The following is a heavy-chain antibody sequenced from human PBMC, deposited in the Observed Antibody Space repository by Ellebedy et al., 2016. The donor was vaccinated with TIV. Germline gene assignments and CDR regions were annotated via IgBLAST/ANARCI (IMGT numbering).Heavy chain of an antibody. V-gene: IGHV3-9*03. Sequence: PGGSLRLSCAASGFTFEDYALHWVRQAPGKGLELVSGISGNCGSIGSADFVKDRFFISRDNAKNSLHLQMGSRRVEDMALYYCVKDTQPWLVTTHGLDVWGQGTTVTVSS. J-gene: IGHJ6*02. D-gene: IGHD4-17*01. CDR3: VKDTQPWLVTTHGLDV. CDR1: GFTFEDYA. CDR2: ISGNCGSI.